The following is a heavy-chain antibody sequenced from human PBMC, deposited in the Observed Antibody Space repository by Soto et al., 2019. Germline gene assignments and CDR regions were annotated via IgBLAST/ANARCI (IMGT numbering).Heavy chain of an antibody. V-gene: IGHV1-18*01. D-gene: IGHD2-2*01. CDR1: GYPFISYG. CDR3: ERDAAPAAIPLPVDY. CDR2: ISAYNCDT. J-gene: IGHJ4*02. Sequence: QVQLVQSGAELRKPGASVKVSCKASGYPFISYGFSWVRQAPGQGLEWLGWISAYNCDTEYEQKFQGRITMTTDTSTSTAYMELRSLTSDDTAVYYWERDAAPAAIPLPVDYWGQGTLVTVSS.